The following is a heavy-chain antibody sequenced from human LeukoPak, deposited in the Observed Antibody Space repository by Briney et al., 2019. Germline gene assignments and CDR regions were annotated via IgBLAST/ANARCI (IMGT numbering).Heavy chain of an antibody. D-gene: IGHD5-12*01. CDR3: ARDGRGSGYAY. Sequence: SETLSLTCTVSGGSISSYYWSWIRQPPGKGLEWIGYIYYSGSTNYNPSLKSRVTISVDTSKNQFSLKLSSVTAADTAVYYCARDGRGSGYAYWGQRTLVTLSS. CDR2: IYYSGST. J-gene: IGHJ4*02. V-gene: IGHV4-59*01. CDR1: GGSISSYY.